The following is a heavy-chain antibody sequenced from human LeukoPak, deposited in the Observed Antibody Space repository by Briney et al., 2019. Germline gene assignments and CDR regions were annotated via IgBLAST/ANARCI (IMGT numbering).Heavy chain of an antibody. D-gene: IGHD2-15*01. V-gene: IGHV3-23*01. CDR3: AKDYCSGGNCFSGCDY. CDR2: IGSDNKP. J-gene: IGHJ4*02. Sequence: GESLRLSCAASGFTFSAYAMTWVRQAPGKGLEWVSSIGSDNKPHYSESVKGRFTISRDNSKNTLYLQMNSLRAEDTAVYYCAKDYCSGGNCFSGCDYWGQGTLVTVSS. CDR1: GFTFSAYA.